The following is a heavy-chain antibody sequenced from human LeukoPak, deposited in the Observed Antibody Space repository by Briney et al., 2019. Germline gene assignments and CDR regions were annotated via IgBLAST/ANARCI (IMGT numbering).Heavy chain of an antibody. J-gene: IGHJ4*02. CDR3: VRMVSGDY. D-gene: IGHD2-8*01. CDR2: ISASGGHT. V-gene: IGHV3-23*01. Sequence: PGGSLRLSCAPSGFTFSSYDMNWVRHTPGKGLELLSTISASGGHTYYADSVRGRFTISRDNSKNTLSLQMNSLRAEDTAVYHCVRMVSGDYWGQGTLVTVSS. CDR1: GFTFSSYD.